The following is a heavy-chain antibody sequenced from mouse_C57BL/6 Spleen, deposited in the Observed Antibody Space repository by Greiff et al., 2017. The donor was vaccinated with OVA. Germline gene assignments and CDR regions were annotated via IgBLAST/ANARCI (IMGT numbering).Heavy chain of an antibody. D-gene: IGHD2-5*01. CDR3: ARNGDYSNFLDD. J-gene: IGHJ2*01. V-gene: IGHV1-42*01. CDR1: GYSFTGYY. Sequence: EVQLVESGPELVKPGASVKISCKASGYSFTGYYMNWVKQSPEKSLEWIGEINPSTGGTTYNQKFKAKATLTVDKSSSTAYMQLKSLTSEDSAVYYCARNGDYSNFLDDWGQGTTLTVSS. CDR2: INPSTGGT.